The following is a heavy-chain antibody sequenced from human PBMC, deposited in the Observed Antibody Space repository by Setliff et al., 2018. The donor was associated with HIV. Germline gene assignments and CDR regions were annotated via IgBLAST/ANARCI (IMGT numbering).Heavy chain of an antibody. CDR1: GGSISSGSYY. CDR3: ARVAAGTYGKGDWFDP. Sequence: KTSETLSLTCTVSGGSISSGSYYWSWIRQPAGKGLEWIGRIYTSGSTNYNPSLKSRVTISVDTSKNQFSLKLTSVTAADTAVYYCARVAAGTYGKGDWFDPWGQGTQVTVSS. CDR2: IYTSGST. J-gene: IGHJ5*02. V-gene: IGHV4-61*02. D-gene: IGHD3-10*01.